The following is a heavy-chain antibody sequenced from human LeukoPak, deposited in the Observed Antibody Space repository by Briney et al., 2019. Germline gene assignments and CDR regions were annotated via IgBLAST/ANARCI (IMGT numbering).Heavy chain of an antibody. CDR2: ISSSSSYI. CDR1: GFTFSSYS. D-gene: IGHD4-17*01. J-gene: IGHJ4*02. V-gene: IGHV3-21*01. CDR3: ARDPRSLVDYGDYPLDFDY. Sequence: GGSLRLSCAASGFTFSSYSMNWVRQAPVKGLEWVSSISSSSSYIYYADSVKGRLTISRDNAKNSLYLQMNSLRAEDTAVYYCARDPRSLVDYGDYPLDFDYWGQGTLVTVSS.